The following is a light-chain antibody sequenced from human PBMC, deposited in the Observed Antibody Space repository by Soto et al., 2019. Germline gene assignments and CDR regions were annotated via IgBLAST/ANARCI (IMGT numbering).Light chain of an antibody. CDR1: NSDIGNYNY. CDR3: CSYPGSNTWV. Sequence: QAVVTQPRSVSGSPGQSVTISCTGTNSDIGNYNYVSWYQHHPGKAPKVMIYDVTKRPSGVPDRFSGSTSGNTASLTISGLQAEDEADYYCCSYPGSNTWVFGGGTKLTVL. J-gene: IGLJ3*02. CDR2: DVT. V-gene: IGLV2-11*01.